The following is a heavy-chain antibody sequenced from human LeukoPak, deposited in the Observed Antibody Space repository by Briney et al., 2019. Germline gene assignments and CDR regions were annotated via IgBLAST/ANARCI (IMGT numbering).Heavy chain of an antibody. J-gene: IGHJ4*02. V-gene: IGHV3-21*01. CDR3: ARGGAVAAPPSDY. D-gene: IGHD6-19*01. CDR2: IISISSYV. Sequence: PGRSLRLSCAASGFTFSSNSTNCVRQAPRKGLEWVSSIISISSYVYYADSVNGRFTISRDNAKNSLYLQMNSLRAEDTAVYYCARGGAVAAPPSDYWGQGTPVTVSS. CDR1: GFTFSSNS.